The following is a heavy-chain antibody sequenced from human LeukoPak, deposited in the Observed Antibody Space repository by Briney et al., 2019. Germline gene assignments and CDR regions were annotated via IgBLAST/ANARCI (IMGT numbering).Heavy chain of an antibody. D-gene: IGHD3-9*01. J-gene: IGHJ4*02. CDR1: GGSISSGGYY. CDR3: ARADILTASFDY. Sequence: SETLSLTCTVSGGSISSGGYYWSWIRQHPGKGLEWIGYIYYSGSTYYNPSLKSRVTISVDTSKNQFSLKLSSVTAADTAVYYCARADILTASFDYWGQGTLVTVSS. V-gene: IGHV4-31*03. CDR2: IYYSGST.